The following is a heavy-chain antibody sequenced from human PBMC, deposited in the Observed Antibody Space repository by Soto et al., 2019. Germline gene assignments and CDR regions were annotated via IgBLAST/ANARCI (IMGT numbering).Heavy chain of an antibody. V-gene: IGHV4-59*01. Sequence: QVQLQESGPGLVKPSETLSLTCTVSGGSISSYYWSWIRQTPGKGLECIGYIYYSGRTNYNPSLKSRVTISVDTSKNQFSLKLSSVTAADTAVYYCARGRPGLWSGYYYYYYGMDVWGQGTTVTVSS. CDR1: GGSISSYY. D-gene: IGHD3-3*01. CDR3: ARGRPGLWSGYYYYYYGMDV. J-gene: IGHJ6*02. CDR2: IYYSGRT.